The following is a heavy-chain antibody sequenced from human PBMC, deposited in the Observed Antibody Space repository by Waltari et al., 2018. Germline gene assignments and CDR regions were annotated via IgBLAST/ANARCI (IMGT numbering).Heavy chain of an antibody. CDR3: ARPNYTNYGFDY. CDR2: INHSGST. CDR1: GGSFSGYY. J-gene: IGHJ4*02. D-gene: IGHD3-10*01. V-gene: IGHV4-34*01. Sequence: QVQLQQWGAGLLTPSETLSLTCAVYGGSFSGYYWSWIRQPPGKGLEWIGEINHSGSTNYNPSLKSRVTISVDTSKNQFSLKLSSVTAADTAVYYCARPNYTNYGFDYWGQGTLVTVSS.